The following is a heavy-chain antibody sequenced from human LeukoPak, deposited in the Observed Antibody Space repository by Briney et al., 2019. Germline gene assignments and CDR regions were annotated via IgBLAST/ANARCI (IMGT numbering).Heavy chain of an antibody. J-gene: IGHJ6*03. CDR3: AREDCSSASCYTWGGYYYYYMDV. CDR1: GGSISSGSYY. D-gene: IGHD2-2*02. Sequence: SETLSLTCTVSGGSISSGSYYWSWIRQPAGKGLEWIGRIYTSGSTNYNPSLKSRVTISVDTSKNQFSLELSSVTAADTAVYYCAREDCSSASCYTWGGYYYYYMDVWGKGTTVTVSS. V-gene: IGHV4-61*02. CDR2: IYTSGST.